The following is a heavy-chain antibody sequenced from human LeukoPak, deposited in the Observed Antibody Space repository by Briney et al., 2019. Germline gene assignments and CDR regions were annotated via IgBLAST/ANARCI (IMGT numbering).Heavy chain of an antibody. V-gene: IGHV3-74*03. D-gene: IGHD3-10*01. J-gene: IGHJ4*02. CDR3: ARDIINMVRGINMD. CDR2: TNTDGSST. CDR1: GFTFRNYW. Sequence: PGGSLRLSCAASGFTFRNYWMHWVRQAPGKGLEWVSRTNTDGSSTTYADSVKGRFTISRDNAKNTLYLQMNTLRAEDTAVYYCARDIINMVRGINMDWGQGTLVAVSS.